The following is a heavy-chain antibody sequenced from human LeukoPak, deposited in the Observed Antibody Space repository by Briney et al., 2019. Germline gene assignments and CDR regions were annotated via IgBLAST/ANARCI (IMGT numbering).Heavy chain of an antibody. J-gene: IGHJ4*02. CDR3: ARDYSSSWSEYYFDY. D-gene: IGHD6-13*01. V-gene: IGHV4-34*01. Sequence: PSEILSLTCAVYGGSFSGYYWSWIRQPPGKGLEWIGEINHSGSTNYNPSLKSRVTISVDTSKNQFSLKLSSVTAADTAVYYCARDYSSSWSEYYFDYWGQGTLVTVSS. CDR2: INHSGST. CDR1: GGSFSGYY.